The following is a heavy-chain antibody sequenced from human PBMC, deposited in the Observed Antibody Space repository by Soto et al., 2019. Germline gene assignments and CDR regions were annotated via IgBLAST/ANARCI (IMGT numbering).Heavy chain of an antibody. CDR1: GYIFTLYT. CDR3: ARRYCSSASCHPEGNWFDP. V-gene: IGHV1-3*01. J-gene: IGHJ5*02. Sequence: ASVKVSCKASGYIFTLYTMHWVRQAPGQRREWMGWINGDSGITKYSQKFQDRVIITRDPSASTAYLEMSSLRSEDTAVYYCARRYCSSASCHPEGNWFDPWGQGXQVTVSS. CDR2: INGDSGIT. D-gene: IGHD2-2*01.